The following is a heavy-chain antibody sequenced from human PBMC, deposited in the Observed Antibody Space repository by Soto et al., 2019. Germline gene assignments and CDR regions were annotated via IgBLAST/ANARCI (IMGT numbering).Heavy chain of an antibody. V-gene: IGHV1-69*13. Sequence: SVNVSCKASGGTFSSYAISWVRQAPGQGLEWMGGIIPIFGTANYAQKFQGRITITADESTSTAYMELSSLRSEDTAVYYCARGGSGIAARVDFQHSGPVTLVTVSS. CDR1: GGTFSSYA. CDR2: IIPIFGTA. J-gene: IGHJ1*01. CDR3: ARGGSGIAARVDFQH. D-gene: IGHD6-6*01.